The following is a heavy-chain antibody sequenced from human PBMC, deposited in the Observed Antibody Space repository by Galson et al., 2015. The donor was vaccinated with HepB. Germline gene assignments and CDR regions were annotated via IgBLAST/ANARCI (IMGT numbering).Heavy chain of an antibody. V-gene: IGHV3-66*02. CDR1: GFTVSSNY. CDR2: IYSGGST. Sequence: SLRLSCAASGFTVSSNYMSWVRQAPGKGLEWVSVIYSGGSTYYADSVKGRFTISRDNSKNTLYLQMNSLRAEDTAVYYCAGDSNYYYYGMDVWGQGTTVTVSS. D-gene: IGHD2-21*01. J-gene: IGHJ6*02. CDR3: AGDSNYYYYGMDV.